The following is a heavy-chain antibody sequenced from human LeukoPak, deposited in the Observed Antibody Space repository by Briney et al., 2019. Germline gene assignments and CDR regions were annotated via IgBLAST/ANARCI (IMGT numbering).Heavy chain of an antibody. CDR3: ARDINGYYYDSHGYYPTDL. D-gene: IGHD3-22*01. CDR1: VYILTRYG. Sequence: ASVTVSRKASVYILTRYGFSLVGQAPGQRLEGIGLIRVYHGNTNHPQRLHGKVTITPDTSTTTAHMDLRSLRSDDRAFYYCARDINGYYYDSHGYYPTDLWGQGTLVTVSS. V-gene: IGHV1-18*01. J-gene: IGHJ5*02. CDR2: IRVYHGNT.